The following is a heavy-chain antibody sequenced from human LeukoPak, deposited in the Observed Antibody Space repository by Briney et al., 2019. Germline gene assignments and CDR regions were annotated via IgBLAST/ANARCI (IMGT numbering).Heavy chain of an antibody. CDR2: MNPNSGNT. CDR3: ARGPTRYNWNDVGNWFDP. Sequence: ASVKVSCKASGYTFTSYDINWVRQATGQGLEWMGWMNPNSGNTGYAQKFQGRVTMTRNTSISTAYMELSSLRSEDTAVYYCARGPTRYNWNDVGNWFDPWGQGTLVTVSS. D-gene: IGHD1-1*01. V-gene: IGHV1-8*01. J-gene: IGHJ5*02. CDR1: GYTFTSYD.